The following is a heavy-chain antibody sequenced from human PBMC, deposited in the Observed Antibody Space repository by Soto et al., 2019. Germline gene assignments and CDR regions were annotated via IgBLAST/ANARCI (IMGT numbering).Heavy chain of an antibody. Sequence: GGSLRLSCAASGFTFSSYAMSWVRQAPGKGLEWVSAISGSGGSTYYADSVKGRFTISRDNSKNTLYLQMNSLRAEDTAVYYCAKAFSGSYYDPAAVSFDYWGQGTLVTVSS. V-gene: IGHV3-23*01. CDR2: ISGSGGST. J-gene: IGHJ4*02. CDR3: AKAFSGSYYDPAAVSFDY. CDR1: GFTFSSYA. D-gene: IGHD1-26*01.